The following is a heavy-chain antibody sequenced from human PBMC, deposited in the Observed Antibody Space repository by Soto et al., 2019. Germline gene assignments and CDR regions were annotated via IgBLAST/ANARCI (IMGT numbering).Heavy chain of an antibody. CDR2: INNDGSST. D-gene: IGHD4-4*01. J-gene: IGHJ4*02. CDR3: AKDYSNYKYGPRLYYFDY. CDR1: GFIFSNYW. V-gene: IGHV3-74*01. Sequence: PGGSLRLSCTASGFIFSNYWIHWVRQAPGKGLVWVSRINNDGSSTDYVDSVKGRFTISRDNAKNTLYLQMNSLRAEDTAVYYCAKDYSNYKYGPRLYYFDYWGQGTLVTVSS.